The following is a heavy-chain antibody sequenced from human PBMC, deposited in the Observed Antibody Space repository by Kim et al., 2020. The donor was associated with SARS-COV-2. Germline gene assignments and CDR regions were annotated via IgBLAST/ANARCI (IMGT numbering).Heavy chain of an antibody. CDR1: GFTFGDYA. J-gene: IGHJ6*02. V-gene: IGHV3-49*03. CDR2: IRSKAYGGTT. Sequence: GGSLRLSCTASGFTFGDYAMSWFRQAPGKGLEWVGFIRSKAYGGTTEYAASVKCRFTISRDDSKSIAYLQMNSLKTEDTAVYYCTRWEWRGYYYYGMDVWGQGTTVTVSS. D-gene: IGHD1-26*01. CDR3: TRWEWRGYYYYGMDV.